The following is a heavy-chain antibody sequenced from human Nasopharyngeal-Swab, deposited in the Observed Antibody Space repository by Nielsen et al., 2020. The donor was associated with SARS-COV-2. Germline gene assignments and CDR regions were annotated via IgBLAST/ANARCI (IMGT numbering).Heavy chain of an antibody. Sequence: WIRQPPGKGLEWIGSIYYSGSTYYNPSLKSRVTISVDTSKNQSSLKLSSVTAADTAVYYCASCRTSITIFGVVIRNGMDVWGQGTTVTVSS. D-gene: IGHD3-3*01. CDR2: IYYSGST. CDR3: ASCRTSITIFGVVIRNGMDV. V-gene: IGHV4-39*01. J-gene: IGHJ6*02.